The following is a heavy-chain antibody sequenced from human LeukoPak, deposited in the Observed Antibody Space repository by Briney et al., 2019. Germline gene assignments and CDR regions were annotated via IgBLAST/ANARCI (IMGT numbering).Heavy chain of an antibody. Sequence: AGGSLRLSCAASGFTFSSYGMHWVRQAPGKGLEWVAFIRYDGSNKYYADSVKGRFTISRDNSKNTLYQQMNSLRAEDTAVYYCAKDGEYYYGSGSYYSDAFDIWGQGAMVTVSS. D-gene: IGHD3-10*01. V-gene: IGHV3-30*02. J-gene: IGHJ3*02. CDR3: AKDGEYYYGSGSYYSDAFDI. CDR2: IRYDGSNK. CDR1: GFTFSSYG.